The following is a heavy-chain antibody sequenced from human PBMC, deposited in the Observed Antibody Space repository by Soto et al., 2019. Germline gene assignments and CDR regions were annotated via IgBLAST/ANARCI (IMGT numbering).Heavy chain of an antibody. J-gene: IGHJ4*02. CDR2: VYYTGST. V-gene: IGHV4-59*01. Sequence: SETLSLTCSVSGGSISGAYWSWIRQSPGKVLEWLGYVYYTGSTNYSPSLRSRVSISVDTSKNEFSLRLSSVTAADTAVYFCARSVAVPGAHIDYWGQGTQVTVSS. D-gene: IGHD6-19*01. CDR3: ARSVAVPGAHIDY. CDR1: GGSISGAY.